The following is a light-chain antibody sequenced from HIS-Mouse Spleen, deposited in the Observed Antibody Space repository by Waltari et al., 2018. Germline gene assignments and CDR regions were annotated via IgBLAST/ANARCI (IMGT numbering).Light chain of an antibody. J-gene: IGKJ4*01. CDR2: GAS. V-gene: IGKV3-20*01. Sequence: EIVLTQSPGTLSLSPGERATLSCRASQSVSSSYLAWYQQKPGQAPRLLIYGASSRANGIPERFSGSGSGTDFTLTISRLEPEDFAVYYCQQYGSSPRVTFGGGTKVEIK. CDR3: QQYGSSPRVT. CDR1: QSVSSSY.